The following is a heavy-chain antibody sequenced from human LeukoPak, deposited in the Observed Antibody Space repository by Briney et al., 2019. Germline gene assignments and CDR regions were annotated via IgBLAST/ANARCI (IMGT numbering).Heavy chain of an antibody. CDR3: ANYYSSYGYFDY. CDR2: IYYSGST. J-gene: IGHJ4*03. D-gene: IGHD4-11*01. CDR1: GGSISSYY. V-gene: IGHV4-59*12. Sequence: SSETLSLTCTVSGGSISSYYWSWIRQPPGKGMKWIGYIYYSGSTNYNPSLKSRVTMSVDTSKNQFSLNLSSVTAADTAVYYCANYYSSYGYFDYWGQGTLVTVSS.